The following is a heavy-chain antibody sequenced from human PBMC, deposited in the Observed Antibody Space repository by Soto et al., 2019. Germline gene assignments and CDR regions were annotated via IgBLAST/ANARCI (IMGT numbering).Heavy chain of an antibody. Sequence: ASVKVSCKASGYTFTGYYMHWVRQAPGQGLEGMGWINPNSGGTHYAQKFQGWVTMTRDTSISTAYMELSRLRSDDTAVYYCARGHYYDSSGLDIWGQGTMVTVS. CDR3: ARGHYYDSSGLDI. V-gene: IGHV1-2*04. D-gene: IGHD3-22*01. J-gene: IGHJ3*02. CDR1: GYTFTGYY. CDR2: INPNSGGT.